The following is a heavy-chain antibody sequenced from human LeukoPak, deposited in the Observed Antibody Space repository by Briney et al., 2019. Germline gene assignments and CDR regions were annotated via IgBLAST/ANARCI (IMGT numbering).Heavy chain of an antibody. Sequence: GGSLRLSCAASGFTFISYAMSWVRQAPGKGLEWVAAISGSGGSTYYADSVKGRFTISRDNSKNTLYLQMKSLRAEDTAVYYCATSRQWLVRYFDYWGQGTLATVSS. V-gene: IGHV3-23*01. J-gene: IGHJ4*02. CDR2: ISGSGGST. D-gene: IGHD6-19*01. CDR1: GFTFISYA. CDR3: ATSRQWLVRYFDY.